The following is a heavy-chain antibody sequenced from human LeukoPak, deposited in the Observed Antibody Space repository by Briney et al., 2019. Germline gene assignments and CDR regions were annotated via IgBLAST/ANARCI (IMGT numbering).Heavy chain of an antibody. J-gene: IGHJ6*03. D-gene: IGHD6-13*01. CDR2: FDPEDGET. CDR3: ATDRRYSSSQVGYYYYYMDV. CDR1: GYTLTELS. Sequence: ASVKVSCKVSGYTLTELSMHWVRQAPGKGLEWMGGFDPEDGETIYAQKFQGRVTMTEDTSTDTAHMELSSLRSEDTAEYYCATDRRYSSSQVGYYYYYMDVWGKGTTVTVSS. V-gene: IGHV1-24*01.